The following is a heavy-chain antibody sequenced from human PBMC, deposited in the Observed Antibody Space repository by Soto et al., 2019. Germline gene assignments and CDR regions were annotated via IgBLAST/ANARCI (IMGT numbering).Heavy chain of an antibody. V-gene: IGHV3-23*01. J-gene: IGHJ4*02. D-gene: IGHD6-13*01. Sequence: GGSLRLSCAASGFTFSSYAMSWVRQAPGKGLEWVSAISGSGGSTYYADSVKGRFTISRDNSKNTLYLQMNSLRAEDTAVYYCAKDLIAAAGTGGGTFDYWGQGTLVTVSS. CDR2: ISGSGGST. CDR3: AKDLIAAAGTGGGTFDY. CDR1: GFTFSSYA.